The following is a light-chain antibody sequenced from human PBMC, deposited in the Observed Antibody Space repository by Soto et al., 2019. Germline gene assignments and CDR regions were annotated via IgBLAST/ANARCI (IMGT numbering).Light chain of an antibody. CDR2: GAS. CDR3: QQYNSWLWT. J-gene: IGKJ1*01. CDR1: QSVSSK. Sequence: EIVMTQSPATLSVSPGEGATLSCRASQSVSSKLAWYQQKPGQAPRLLIYGASTRATGIPARFSGSGSGTEFPLIISSLQSEDFAVYYCQQYNSWLWTFGQGTKVEIK. V-gene: IGKV3-15*01.